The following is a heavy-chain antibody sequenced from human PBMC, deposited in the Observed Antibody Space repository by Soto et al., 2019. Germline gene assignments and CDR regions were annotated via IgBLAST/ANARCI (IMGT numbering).Heavy chain of an antibody. J-gene: IGHJ6*02. CDR2: IDPSDSYT. Sequence: RQMPGKGLEWMGRIDPSDSYTNYSPSFQGHVTISADKSISTAYLQWSSLKASDTAMYYCARLVEYYYGMDVWGQGTTVTVSS. V-gene: IGHV5-10-1*01. CDR3: ARLVEYYYGMDV. D-gene: IGHD1-1*01.